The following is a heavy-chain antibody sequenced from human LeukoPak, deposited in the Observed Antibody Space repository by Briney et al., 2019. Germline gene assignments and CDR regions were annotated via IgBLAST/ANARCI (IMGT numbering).Heavy chain of an antibody. V-gene: IGHV4-59*01. CDR2: IYYSGST. D-gene: IGHD3-10*01. Sequence: PSETLSLTCTVSGGSISSYYWSWIRQPPGKGLEWIGYIYYSGSTNYNPSLKSRVTISVDTSKNQFSLKLSSVTAADTAVYYCASGYGSGRFDYWGQGTLVTVSS. CDR3: ASGYGSGRFDY. J-gene: IGHJ4*02. CDR1: GGSISSYY.